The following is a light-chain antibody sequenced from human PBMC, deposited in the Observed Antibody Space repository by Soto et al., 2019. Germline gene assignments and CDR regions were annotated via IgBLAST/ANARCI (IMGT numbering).Light chain of an antibody. J-gene: IGLJ3*02. Sequence: QSVLTQPPSASGTPGQRVTISCSGSSSNIESNYVYWYQQLPGSAPKLLIYRNYQRSSGVPDRFSGSKSGTSASLAISGLRSEDEADYYCAAWDDSLSALVFGGGTKVTVL. CDR3: AAWDDSLSALV. CDR2: RNY. V-gene: IGLV1-47*01. CDR1: SSNIESNY.